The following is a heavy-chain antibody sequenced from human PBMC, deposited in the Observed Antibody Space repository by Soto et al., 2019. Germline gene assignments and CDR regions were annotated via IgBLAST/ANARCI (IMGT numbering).Heavy chain of an antibody. CDR3: AREGYSYGYYYYYGMDV. Sequence: PSETLSLTCTVSGGSISSYYWSWIRQPPGKGLEWIGYIYYSGSTNYNPSLKSRVTISVDTSKSQFSLKLSSVTAADTAVYYCAREGYSYGYYYYYGMDVWGQGTTVTVSS. CDR1: GGSISSYY. D-gene: IGHD5-18*01. V-gene: IGHV4-59*01. J-gene: IGHJ6*02. CDR2: IYYSGST.